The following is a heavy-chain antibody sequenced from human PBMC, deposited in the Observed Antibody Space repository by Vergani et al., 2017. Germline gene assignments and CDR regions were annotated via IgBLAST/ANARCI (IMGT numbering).Heavy chain of an antibody. CDR1: GGIFSSYT. CDR2: IIPILGIA. CDR3: ARAAAGNYYYYGMDV. V-gene: IGHV1-69*02. D-gene: IGHD6-13*01. J-gene: IGHJ6*02. Sequence: QVQLVQSGAEVKKPGSSVKVSCKASGGIFSSYTISWVRQALGQGLEWMGRIIPILGIANYAQKFQGRVTITADKSTSTAYMELSSLRSEDTAVYYCARAAAGNYYYYGMDVWGQGTTVTVSS.